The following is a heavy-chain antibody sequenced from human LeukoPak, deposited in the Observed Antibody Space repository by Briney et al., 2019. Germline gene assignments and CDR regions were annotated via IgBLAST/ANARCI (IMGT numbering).Heavy chain of an antibody. Sequence: GGSLRLSCAASGFTFSSYSMNWVRQAPGKGLEWVSYISSSSTIYYADSVKGRFTISRDNAKNSLYLQMNSLRDEDTAVYYCARGITMIVEDLDYWGQGTLVTVSS. CDR1: GFTFSSYS. J-gene: IGHJ4*02. CDR2: ISSSSTI. V-gene: IGHV3-48*02. CDR3: ARGITMIVEDLDY. D-gene: IGHD3-22*01.